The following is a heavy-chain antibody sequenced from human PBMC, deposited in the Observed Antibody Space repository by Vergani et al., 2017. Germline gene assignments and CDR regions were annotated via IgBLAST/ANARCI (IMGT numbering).Heavy chain of an antibody. CDR2: INHSGSN. J-gene: IGHJ4*02. D-gene: IGHD3-3*01. CDR3: ARGATNYDFWSGYYTGRFDY. Sequence: QVQLQQWGAGLLKPSETLSLTCAVYGGSFSGYYWSWIRQPPGKGLEWIWEINHSGSNNYNPSLKSRVTTSLDPSKNQFSLKLSSVTAADTAVYYCARGATNYDFWSGYYTGRFDYWGQGTLVTVSS. CDR1: GGSFSGYY. V-gene: IGHV4-34*01.